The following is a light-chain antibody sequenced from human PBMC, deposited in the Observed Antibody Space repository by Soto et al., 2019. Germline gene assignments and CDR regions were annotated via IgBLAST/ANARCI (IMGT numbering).Light chain of an antibody. V-gene: IGLV2-11*01. CDR1: NSDVGGYNF. CDR3: CSYAGSYSYV. Sequence: QSALTQPRSVSESPGHSVTISCTGTNSDVGGYNFVSWYQQHPDKAPKLMICDVSKRPSGVPDRFSGSKSGYTASLTISGLQAEDEADYYCCSYAGSYSYVFGTGTKLTVL. CDR2: DVS. J-gene: IGLJ1*01.